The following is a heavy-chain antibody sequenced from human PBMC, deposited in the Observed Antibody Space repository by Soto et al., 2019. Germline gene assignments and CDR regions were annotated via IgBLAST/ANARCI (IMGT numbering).Heavy chain of an antibody. CDR1: GGTFSSYA. CDR3: ARDGPAATRSYYYGMDV. CDR2: IIPIFGTA. J-gene: IGHJ6*02. D-gene: IGHD2-2*01. Sequence: SVKVSCKASGGTFSSYAISWVRQAPGQGLEWMGGIIPIFGTANYAQKFQGRVTITADKSTSTAYMELSSLRSEDTAVYYCARDGPAATRSYYYGMDVWGQGTTVTVSS. V-gene: IGHV1-69*06.